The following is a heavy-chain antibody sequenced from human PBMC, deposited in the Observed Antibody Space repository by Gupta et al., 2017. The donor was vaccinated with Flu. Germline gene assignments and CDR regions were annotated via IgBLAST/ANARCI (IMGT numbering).Heavy chain of an antibody. CDR2: IYPGDVDT. D-gene: IGHD2-15*01. CDR3: ARPGGYCSGGSCAPLAGYYYGMDV. Sequence: EVQLVQSGAEVKKPGESLKISCKGSGYSFPSYWSGWVRPLPGKGLGWLGIIYPGDVDTRYSPSFQGQVTISADKSISTAYLQWSSLKASDTAMYYCARPGGYCSGGSCAPLAGYYYGMDVWGQGTTVTVSS. J-gene: IGHJ6*02. CDR1: GYSFPSYW. V-gene: IGHV5-51*03.